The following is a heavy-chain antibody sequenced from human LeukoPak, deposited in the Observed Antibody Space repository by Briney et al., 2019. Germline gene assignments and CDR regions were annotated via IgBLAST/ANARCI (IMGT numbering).Heavy chain of an antibody. Sequence: GGSLRLSCAASGFTVSSNYMSWVRQAPGKGLEWVSVIYSGGSTYYADSVKGRFTISRDNSKNTLYLQMNSLRAEDTAVYYCAREVGSDYIDYWGQGTLVTVSS. D-gene: IGHD2-15*01. V-gene: IGHV3-53*01. CDR3: AREVGSDYIDY. CDR2: IYSGGST. J-gene: IGHJ4*02. CDR1: GFTVSSNY.